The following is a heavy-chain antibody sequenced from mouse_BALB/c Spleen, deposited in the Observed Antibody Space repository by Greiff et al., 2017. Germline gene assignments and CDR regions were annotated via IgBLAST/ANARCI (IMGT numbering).Heavy chain of an antibody. J-gene: IGHJ2*01. CDR3: TRPYYGSSYVFDY. CDR2: IRLKSNNYAT. V-gene: IGHV6-6*02. D-gene: IGHD1-1*01. Sequence: EVQLVESGGGLVQPGGSMKLSCVASGFTFSNYWMNWVRQSPEKGLEWVAEIRLKSNNYATHYAESVKGRFTISRDDSKSSVYLQMNNLRAEDTGIYYCTRPYYGSSYVFDYWGQGTTLTVSS. CDR1: GFTFSNYW.